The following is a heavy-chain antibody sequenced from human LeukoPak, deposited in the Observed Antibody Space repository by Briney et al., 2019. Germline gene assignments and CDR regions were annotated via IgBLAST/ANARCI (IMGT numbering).Heavy chain of an antibody. V-gene: IGHV4-59*11. CDR2: IYYSGST. CDR1: GGSISSHY. CDR3: ARRACSSTSCYIDY. J-gene: IGHJ4*02. D-gene: IGHD2-2*02. Sequence: PSETLSLTCSVSGGSISSHYWSWIRQPPGKGLEWIGYIYYSGSTNYNPSLKSRVTISVDTSKNQFSLKLSSVNAADTAVYYCARRACSSTSCYIDYWGQGTLVTVSS.